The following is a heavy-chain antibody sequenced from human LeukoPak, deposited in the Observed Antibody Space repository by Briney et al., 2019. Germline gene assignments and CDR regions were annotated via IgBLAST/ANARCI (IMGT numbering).Heavy chain of an antibody. CDR2: AGSSGSPM. CDR1: GFTFSDYY. J-gene: IGHJ4*02. Sequence: GSLRLSCAASGFTFSDYYMSWIRQAPGKGLEWISYAGSSGSPMNYADSVKGRFTISKDNAKNSLYLQMISLRAEDTAMYYCARTGFDLWSGYYGARYFFDYWGQGTLVTVSS. D-gene: IGHD3-3*01. V-gene: IGHV3-11*01. CDR3: ARTGFDLWSGYYGARYFFDY.